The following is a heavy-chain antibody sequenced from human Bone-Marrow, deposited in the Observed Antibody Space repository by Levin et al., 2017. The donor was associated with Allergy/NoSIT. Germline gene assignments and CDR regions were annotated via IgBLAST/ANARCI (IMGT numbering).Heavy chain of an antibody. J-gene: IGHJ4*02. CDR3: GRDPLDGPIDY. V-gene: IGHV3-48*03. Sequence: GGSLRLSCTASGFIFSNYEMNWVRQAPGKGLDWVSYIDNSGGTTFYADSVKGRFTISRDNAKNSLYLQMNSLRAEDTAVYYCGRDPLDGPIDYWGQGTLVTVSS. CDR1: GFIFSNYE. CDR2: IDNSGGTT.